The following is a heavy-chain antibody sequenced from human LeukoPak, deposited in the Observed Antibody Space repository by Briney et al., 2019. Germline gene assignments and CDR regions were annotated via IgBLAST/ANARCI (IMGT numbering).Heavy chain of an antibody. J-gene: IGHJ4*02. V-gene: IGHV4-59*02. CDR3: ATPVYSGSRYHFDT. Sequence: SETLSLTCSVSNGAVKNYYWTWIRQPPGQGLEWIGNFLYSGTTTYRASLDSRLIISVDNSKNTVSLRLFSVTAADTAVYYCATPVYSGSRYHFDTWGQGTLVTVSS. CDR2: FLYSGTT. CDR1: NGAVKNYY. D-gene: IGHD1-26*01.